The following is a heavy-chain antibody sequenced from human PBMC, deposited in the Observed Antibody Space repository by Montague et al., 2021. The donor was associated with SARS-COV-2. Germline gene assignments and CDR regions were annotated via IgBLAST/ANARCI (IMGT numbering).Heavy chain of an antibody. J-gene: IGHJ4*02. D-gene: IGHD6-13*01. V-gene: IGHV3-33*01. CDR3: ARDTYSSTSGTLDF. Sequence: SLRLSCAASGFTFSSHDMHWVRQAPGKGLEWVAVMWYDGSKENYADSVKGRFTISRDNSEHMLYLQLNSLRAEDTAVYYCARDTYSSTSGTLDFWGRGTLVTVSS. CDR1: GFTFSSHD. CDR2: MWYDGSKE.